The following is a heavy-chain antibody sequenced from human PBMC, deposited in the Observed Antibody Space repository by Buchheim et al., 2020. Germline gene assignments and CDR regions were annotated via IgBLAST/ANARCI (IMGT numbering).Heavy chain of an antibody. CDR3: ARDRSSSWYFYYYYGMDV. J-gene: IGHJ6*02. D-gene: IGHD6-13*01. CDR1: GFTFSSYA. CDR2: ISYDGSNK. V-gene: IGHV3-30-3*01. Sequence: QVQLVESGGGVVQPGRSLRLSCAASGFTFSSYAMHWVRQAPGKGLEWVAVISYDGSNKYYADSVKGRFTISRDNSKNTLYLQMNSLRAEDTAVYYCARDRSSSWYFYYYYGMDVWSQGTT.